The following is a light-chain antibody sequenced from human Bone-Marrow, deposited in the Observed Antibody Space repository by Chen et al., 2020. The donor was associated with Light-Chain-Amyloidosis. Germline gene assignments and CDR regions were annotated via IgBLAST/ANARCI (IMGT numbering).Light chain of an antibody. CDR1: NIGATS. CDR2: VDS. V-gene: IGLV3-21*02. CDR3: QVWDRSSDRPV. J-gene: IGLJ3*02. Sequence: SYVRTQPSSVSVAPGQTARIACGGNNIGATSVHWYQQTPGQAPLLVVCVDSDRPSGIPARLSGSNSGNTATLTISRVEARDEADYYCQVWDRSSDRPVFGGGTKLTVL.